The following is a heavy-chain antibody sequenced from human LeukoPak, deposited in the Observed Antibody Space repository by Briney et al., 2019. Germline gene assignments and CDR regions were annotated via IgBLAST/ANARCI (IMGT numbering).Heavy chain of an antibody. V-gene: IGHV3-30*02. Sequence: HPGGSLRLSCAASGFNFSNYGMHWVRQAPGNGLEWVAIISFDGSQKYYADSVKGRFTISRDNSMSTVYLQMNSLIVEDAAVYYCAKDLTSAFGGDLDPWGQGTLVTVSS. CDR1: GFNFSNYG. CDR3: AKDLTSAFGGDLDP. J-gene: IGHJ5*02. CDR2: ISFDGSQK. D-gene: IGHD3-10*01.